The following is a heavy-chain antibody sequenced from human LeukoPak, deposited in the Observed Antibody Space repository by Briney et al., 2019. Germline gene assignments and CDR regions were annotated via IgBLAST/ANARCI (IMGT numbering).Heavy chain of an antibody. Sequence: SETLSLTCTVSGGSISSGSYYWSWIRQPAGKGLEWIGRIYTSGSTNYNPSLKSRVTISVDTSKNQFSLKLSSVTAADTAMYYCARDPTYGGTPLYYFDYWGQGTLVTVSS. CDR3: ARDPTYGGTPLYYFDY. CDR2: IYTSGST. V-gene: IGHV4-61*02. CDR1: GGSISSGSYY. D-gene: IGHD4-23*01. J-gene: IGHJ4*02.